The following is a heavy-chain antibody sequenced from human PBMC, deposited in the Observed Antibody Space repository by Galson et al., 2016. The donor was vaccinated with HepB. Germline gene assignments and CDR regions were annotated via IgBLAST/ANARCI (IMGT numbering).Heavy chain of an antibody. CDR1: GGSISSGSYY. CDR3: AREGSSWYSDY. Sequence: TLSLTCSVSGGSISSGSYYWGWLRQPAGKGLQWIGRMYSSGTINYNPSLKSRVTISVDTSKNQFSLKLSSVTAADTAVYYCAREGSSWYSDYWGQGTLVTVSS. V-gene: IGHV4-61*02. D-gene: IGHD6-13*01. CDR2: MYSSGTI. J-gene: IGHJ4*02.